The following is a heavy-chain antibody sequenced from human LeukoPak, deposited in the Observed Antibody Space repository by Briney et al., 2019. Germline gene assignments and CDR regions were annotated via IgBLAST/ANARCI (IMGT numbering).Heavy chain of an antibody. V-gene: IGHV1-8*01. Sequence: ASVKVSCKASGYTFTSYDINWVRQATGQGLEWMGRMNPNSGNTGYAQKFQGRVTMTRNTSISTAYMELSSLRSEDTAVYYCARRRARLRYFDWSPPPYGMDVWGQGTTVTVSS. CDR3: ARRRARLRYFDWSPPPYGMDV. D-gene: IGHD3-9*01. CDR1: GYTFTSYD. J-gene: IGHJ6*02. CDR2: MNPNSGNT.